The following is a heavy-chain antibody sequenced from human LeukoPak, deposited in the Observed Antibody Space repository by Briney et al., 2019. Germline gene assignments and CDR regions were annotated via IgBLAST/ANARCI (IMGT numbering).Heavy chain of an antibody. Sequence: TGGSLRLSCVASEFTFSSYGMHWVRQAPSKGLEWVASIRDDGSDKYYADSVKGRFAISRDNSKNTLYLQLNRLRPEDTAVYYCAKDRYSSSALFAITPFDYWGQGTLITVSS. CDR3: AKDRYSSSALFAITPFDY. V-gene: IGHV3-30*02. J-gene: IGHJ4*02. CDR1: EFTFSSYG. CDR2: IRDDGSDK. D-gene: IGHD6-13*01.